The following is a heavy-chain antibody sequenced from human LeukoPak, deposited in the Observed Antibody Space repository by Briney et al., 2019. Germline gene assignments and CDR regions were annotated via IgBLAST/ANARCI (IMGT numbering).Heavy chain of an antibody. D-gene: IGHD5-12*01. CDR1: GYSFTTDN. CDR3: ARDYSGYDSGAPNDAFDI. CDR2: IYSSGGYT. Sequence: GASVEVSCKASGYSFTTDNMHWMRQAPGQRLEWMGIIYSSGGYTSAQKFQGRVTMTRDTFTSAVYMELRSLRSDDTAVYYCARDYSGYDSGAPNDAFDIWGQGTMVTVSS. J-gene: IGHJ3*02. V-gene: IGHV1-46*01.